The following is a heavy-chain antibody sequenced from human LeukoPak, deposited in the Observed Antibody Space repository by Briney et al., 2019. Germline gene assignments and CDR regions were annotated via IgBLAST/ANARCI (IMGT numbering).Heavy chain of an antibody. CDR2: IWYDGSNK. D-gene: IGHD3-9*01. CDR3: ARDRREAYHDILTGYTYYYYGMDV. CDR1: GFTFSSYG. J-gene: IGHJ6*02. V-gene: IGHV3-33*01. Sequence: GGSLRLSCAASGFTFSSYGMHWVRQAPGKGLEWVAVIWYDGSNKYYADSVKGRFTISRDNSKNTLYLQMDSLRAEDTAVYYCARDRREAYHDILTGYTYYYYGMDVWGQGTTVTVSS.